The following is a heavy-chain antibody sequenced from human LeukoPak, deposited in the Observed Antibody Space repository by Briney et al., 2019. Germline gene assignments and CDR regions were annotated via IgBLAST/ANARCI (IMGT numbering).Heavy chain of an antibody. Sequence: SETLSLTCTVSGGSISSYYWSWIRQPPGKGLEWIGYIYYSGSTNYNPSLKSRVTISVDTSKNQFSLKLSSVTAADTAVYYCARAYYDFWSGYYTGCFDYWGQGTLVTVSS. D-gene: IGHD3-3*01. CDR1: GGSISSYY. CDR2: IYYSGST. J-gene: IGHJ4*02. CDR3: ARAYYDFWSGYYTGCFDY. V-gene: IGHV4-59*01.